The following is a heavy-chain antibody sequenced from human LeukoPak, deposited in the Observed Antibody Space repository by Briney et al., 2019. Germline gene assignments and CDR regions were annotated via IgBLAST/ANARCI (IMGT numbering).Heavy chain of an antibody. D-gene: IGHD4-11*01. CDR2: INHSGST. V-gene: IGHV4-34*01. CDR3: ARGTTVTYYFDY. J-gene: IGHJ4*02. Sequence: SETLSLTCAVYGGSFSGYYWSWIRQPPGKGLEWIGEINHSGSTNYNPSLKSRVTISVDTSKNQFSLQLNSVTAADTAVYYCARGTTVTYYFDYWGQGTLVTVSS. CDR1: GGSFSGYY.